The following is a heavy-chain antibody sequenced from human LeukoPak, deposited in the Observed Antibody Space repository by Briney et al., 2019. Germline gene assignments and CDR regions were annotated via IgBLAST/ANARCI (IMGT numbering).Heavy chain of an antibody. Sequence: GGSLRLSCSASGFTFSSYAMHWIRQAQGKGLEYVSAISSNGGSRYYADSVKGRFTISRDNSKNTLYLQMSSLRAEDTAVYYCVVQGWVFRAPTQYYFDYWGQGTLVTVSS. V-gene: IGHV3-64D*06. D-gene: IGHD1-1*01. CDR2: ISSNGGSR. J-gene: IGHJ4*02. CDR1: GFTFSSYA. CDR3: VVQGWVFRAPTQYYFDY.